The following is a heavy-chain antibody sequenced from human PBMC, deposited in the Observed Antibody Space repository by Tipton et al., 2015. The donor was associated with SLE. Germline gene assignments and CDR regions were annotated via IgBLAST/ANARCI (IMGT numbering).Heavy chain of an antibody. CDR3: ARHAYYYDTSGYYTD. Sequence: LRLSCTVSGGSISSYYWSWIRQPPGKGLEWIGSIYYTGSTYYNPSLKSRVTISVDTSKNQFSLKLSSVTAADTAVYYCARHAYYYDTSGYYTDWGQGTLVTVSS. CDR2: IYYTGST. D-gene: IGHD3-22*01. CDR1: GGSISSYY. V-gene: IGHV4-59*05. J-gene: IGHJ4*02.